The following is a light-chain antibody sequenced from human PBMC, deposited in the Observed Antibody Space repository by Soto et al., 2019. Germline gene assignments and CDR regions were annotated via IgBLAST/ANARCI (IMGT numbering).Light chain of an antibody. Sequence: EIVLTQSPGTLSLSPGERATLSCRASPSVSSSYLAWYQQKPGQAPRLLIYGASSRATGITDRFSGSGSGTHYTLTISRLEPEDFAVYYCQQYGSSPLTFGGGTKVEIK. CDR3: QQYGSSPLT. J-gene: IGKJ4*01. V-gene: IGKV3-20*01. CDR1: PSVSSSY. CDR2: GAS.